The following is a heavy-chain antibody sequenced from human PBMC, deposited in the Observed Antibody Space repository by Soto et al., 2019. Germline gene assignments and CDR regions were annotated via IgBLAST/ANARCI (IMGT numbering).Heavy chain of an antibody. CDR3: AHLTTGGFYFDY. CDR2: IYWDDGK. Sequence: QITLKESGPTLVKPTQTLTLTCTFSGFSLRTSGVGVGWIRQPPGKALECLALIYWDDGKRYSPSLKSRLTITKDTSKNQVVLRMTNMDPVDTATYYCAHLTTGGFYFDYWGQGTLVTVSS. D-gene: IGHD4-17*01. CDR1: GFSLRTSGVG. J-gene: IGHJ4*02. V-gene: IGHV2-5*02.